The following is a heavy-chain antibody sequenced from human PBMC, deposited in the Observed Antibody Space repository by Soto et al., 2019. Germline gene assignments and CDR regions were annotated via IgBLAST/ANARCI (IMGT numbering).Heavy chain of an antibody. D-gene: IGHD2-8*01. CDR3: AKDSPVGVHLMRYLHH. Sequence: PVGSLRLCCSASGVPFSSYCMIWVLQAPGKGLECVSVISGSGGSAYYADSVKDRFTISRDNSKNTVYLQMISLRAEDTAVYYCAKDSPVGVHLMRYLHHWGQGTMVTVSS. J-gene: IGHJ1*01. V-gene: IGHV3-23*01. CDR1: GVPFSSYC. CDR2: ISGSGGSA.